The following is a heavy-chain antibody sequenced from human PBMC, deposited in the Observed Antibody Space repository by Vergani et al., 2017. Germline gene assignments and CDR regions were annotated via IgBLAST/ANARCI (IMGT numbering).Heavy chain of an antibody. Sequence: EVQLVESGGGLVKPGGSLRLSCAASGFTFSSYSMNWVRQAPGKGLEWVSSISSSSSYIYYADSVKGRFTISRDNAKNSLYLQMNSLRAEDTAVYYCAASGYSSGWYGTIDYWGQGTLVTVSS. CDR2: ISSSSSYI. CDR1: GFTFSSYS. D-gene: IGHD6-19*01. J-gene: IGHJ4*02. CDR3: AASGYSSGWYGTIDY. V-gene: IGHV3-21*04.